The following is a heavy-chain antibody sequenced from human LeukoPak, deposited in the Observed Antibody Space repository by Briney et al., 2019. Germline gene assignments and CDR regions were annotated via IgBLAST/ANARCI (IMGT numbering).Heavy chain of an antibody. Sequence: SQTLSLTCAVYGGSISSGGYSWSWIRQPPGKGREGIVYIYHSGTTYSHPSLKRRVTISLDRSTHQFSRKLSSVTAAVTAVYCCARALYSSGWLLYGMDVWGKGTTVTVSS. D-gene: IGHD6-19*01. CDR3: ARALYSSGWLLYGMDV. V-gene: IGHV4-30-2*01. CDR2: IYHSGTT. J-gene: IGHJ6*04. CDR1: GGSISSGGYS.